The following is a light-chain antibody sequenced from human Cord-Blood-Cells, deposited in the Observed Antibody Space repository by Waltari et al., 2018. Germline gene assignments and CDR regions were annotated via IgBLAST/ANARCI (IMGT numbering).Light chain of an antibody. Sequence: DIQMTQSPSTLSASVGDRVTITCRASQSISSWLAWYQQKPGKAPKLLIYKASSLESGGPSRFSGSGSVTEFTLTISNLQPDDFATYYCQQYNSYSPYSFGQGAKLEIK. CDR1: QSISSW. J-gene: IGKJ2*03. V-gene: IGKV1-5*03. CDR3: QQYNSYSPYS. CDR2: KAS.